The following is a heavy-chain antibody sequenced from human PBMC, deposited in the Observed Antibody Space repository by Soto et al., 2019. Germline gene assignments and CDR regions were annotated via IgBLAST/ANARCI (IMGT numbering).Heavy chain of an antibody. CDR2: IYSGGST. CDR3: ARVGVSYCGGDCAPFDY. D-gene: IGHD2-21*02. Sequence: PGGSLRLSCAASGFTVSSNYMSWVRQAPGKGLEWVSVIYSGGSTYYADSVKGRFTISRDNSKNTLYLQMNSLRAEDTAVYYCARVGVSYCGGDCAPFDYWGQGTLVTVSS. J-gene: IGHJ4*02. V-gene: IGHV3-53*01. CDR1: GFTVSSNY.